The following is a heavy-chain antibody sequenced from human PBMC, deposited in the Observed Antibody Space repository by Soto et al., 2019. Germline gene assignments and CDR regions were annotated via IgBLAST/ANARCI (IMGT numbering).Heavy chain of an antibody. CDR3: TRFSLPHPYYDFWSGYRAPYDAFDI. D-gene: IGHD3-3*01. Sequence: GGSLRLSCTASGFTFGDYAMSWFRQAXGKGLXWVGFIRSKAYGGTTEYAASVKGRFTISRDDSKSIAYLRMNSLKTEDTAVYYCTRFSLPHPYYDFWSGYRAPYDAFDIWGQGTMVTVSS. CDR1: GFTFGDYA. CDR2: IRSKAYGGTT. J-gene: IGHJ3*02. V-gene: IGHV3-49*03.